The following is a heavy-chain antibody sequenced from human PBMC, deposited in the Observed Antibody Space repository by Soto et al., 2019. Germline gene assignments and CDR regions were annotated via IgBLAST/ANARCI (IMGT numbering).Heavy chain of an antibody. CDR2: IGSSWGNT. CDR3: PKELSTGEATTYFVN. CDR1: RCSFSTSA. Sequence: GGSLSDSCDPSRCSFSTSAISCVRHAPGKELECVSGIGSSWGNTYYSDSVKGRFTMSRDNSRDTLFLQMNRLSAEDTALYFCPKELSTGEATTYFVNWGQGNLVSVFS. V-gene: IGHV3-23*01. J-gene: IGHJ4*02. D-gene: IGHD2-2*01.